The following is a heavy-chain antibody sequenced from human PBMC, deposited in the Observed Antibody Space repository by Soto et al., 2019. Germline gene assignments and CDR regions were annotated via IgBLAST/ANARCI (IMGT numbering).Heavy chain of an antibody. J-gene: IGHJ4*02. CDR3: ARVSIAAAGTDY. V-gene: IGHV4-61*01. Sequence: PSETLSLTCTVSGGSVSSGSYYWSWIRQPPGKGLEWIGYIYYSGSTNYNPSLKSRVTISVDTSKNQFSLKLSSVTAADTAVYYCARVSIAAAGTDYWGQGTLVTVSS. D-gene: IGHD6-13*01. CDR2: IYYSGST. CDR1: GGSVSSGSYY.